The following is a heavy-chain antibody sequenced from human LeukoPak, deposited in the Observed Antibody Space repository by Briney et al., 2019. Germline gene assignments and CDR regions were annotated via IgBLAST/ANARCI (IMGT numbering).Heavy chain of an antibody. CDR3: ARVATPDVSSPPDF. D-gene: IGHD6-19*01. Sequence: SETLSLTCAVSGGSITGFFWTWIRQPAGEGLQYIGRIFSRGGANYNPSLQSRVAISVDTSQNLFSLKLTSVTAADPAVYFCARVATPDVSSPPDFWGQGILVTVSS. V-gene: IGHV4-4*07. J-gene: IGHJ4*02. CDR1: GGSITGFF. CDR2: IFSRGGA.